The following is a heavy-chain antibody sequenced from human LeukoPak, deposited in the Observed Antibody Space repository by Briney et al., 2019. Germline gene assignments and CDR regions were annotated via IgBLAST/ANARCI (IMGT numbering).Heavy chain of an antibody. V-gene: IGHV1-8*01. CDR1: GYTFTSYD. CDR2: MNPNSGNT. CDR3: AKRRDWQQLALFDY. Sequence: ASVKVSCKASGYTFTSYDINWVRQATGQGLEWMGWMNPNSGNTGYAQKFQGRVTMTRNTSISTAYMELSSLRSEDTAVYYCAKRRDWQQLALFDYWGQGTLVTVSS. D-gene: IGHD6-13*01. J-gene: IGHJ4*02.